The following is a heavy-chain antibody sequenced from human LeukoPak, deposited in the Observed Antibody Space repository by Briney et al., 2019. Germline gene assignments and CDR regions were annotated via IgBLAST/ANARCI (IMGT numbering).Heavy chain of an antibody. J-gene: IGHJ4*02. CDR2: IYTSGST. Sequence: SETLSLTCTVFGGSNSSYYWSWIRQPAGKGLEWIGSIYTSGSTNYNPSLKSRVTMSIDTSKNQFSLKLSSVTAADTAVYYCARAYCSSTSCQWGFDYWGQGTLVTVSS. D-gene: IGHD2-2*01. CDR1: GGSNSSYY. V-gene: IGHV4-4*07. CDR3: ARAYCSSTSCQWGFDY.